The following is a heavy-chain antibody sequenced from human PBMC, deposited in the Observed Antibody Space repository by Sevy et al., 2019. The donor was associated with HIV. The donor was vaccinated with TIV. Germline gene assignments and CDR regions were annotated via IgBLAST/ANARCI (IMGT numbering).Heavy chain of an antibody. J-gene: IGHJ4*02. Sequence: GGSLRLSCETSGFIFKSYVMSWVRQAPGKGLEWVSGISASGGSTYYADFVKGRFTISRDNFQNKLYLQMNTLTAEDSAVYYCAGAGVEAKGSDYWGQGSLVTVSS. D-gene: IGHD1-26*01. CDR1: GFIFKSYV. V-gene: IGHV3-23*01. CDR3: AGAGVEAKGSDY. CDR2: ISASGGST.